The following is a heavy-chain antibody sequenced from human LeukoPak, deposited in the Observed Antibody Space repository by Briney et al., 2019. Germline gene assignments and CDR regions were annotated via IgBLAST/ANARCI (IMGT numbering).Heavy chain of an antibody. V-gene: IGHV5-51*01. CDR2: IYPGDPDT. D-gene: IGHD3-9*01. CDR1: GYSFTSYW. CDR3: ARSPFDWLLFDAFDI. J-gene: IGHJ3*02. Sequence: GESLKISCKGSGYSFTSYWIGWVRQMPGKGLEWMGIIYPGDPDTRYSPSFQGQVTIAADKSISTAYLQWSSLKASDTAMYYCARSPFDWLLFDAFDIWGQGTMVTVSS.